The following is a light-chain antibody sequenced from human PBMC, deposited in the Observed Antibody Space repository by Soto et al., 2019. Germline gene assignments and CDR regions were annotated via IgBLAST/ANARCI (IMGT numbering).Light chain of an antibody. V-gene: IGLV2-14*01. J-gene: IGLJ1*01. CDR1: SSDIGAYNY. CDR2: EVT. CDR3: SSYSSSSTLHV. Sequence: QSALTQPASVSGSPGQSITISCIGTSSDIGAYNYVSWYQQHPGKVPKLMIYEVTNRPSGLSNRFSGSKSGNTASLTISGLQAEDEAEYFCSSYSSSSTLHVFGTGTKLTVL.